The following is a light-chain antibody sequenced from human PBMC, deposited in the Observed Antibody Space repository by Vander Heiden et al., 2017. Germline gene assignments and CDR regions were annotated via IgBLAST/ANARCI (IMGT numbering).Light chain of an antibody. CDR1: QSVLYSAKNRNY. J-gene: IGKJ3*01. V-gene: IGKV4-1*01. Sequence: DIVLTQSPDSLSVSLGERATINCKSRQSVLYSAKNRNYLAWYQQKPGQPPKLLIYWASTRESGVPDRFSGSGSGTDFTLTISSLQAEDVAVYYCQQYYSTPFTFGPGTKVDIK. CDR3: QQYYSTPFT. CDR2: WAS.